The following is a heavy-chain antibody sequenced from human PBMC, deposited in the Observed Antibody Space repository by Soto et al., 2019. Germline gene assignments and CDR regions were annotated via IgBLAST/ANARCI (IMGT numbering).Heavy chain of an antibody. J-gene: IGHJ4*02. CDR1: GFTFSSYA. CDR2: ISYDGSNK. D-gene: IGHD2-21*02. V-gene: IGHV3-30-3*01. Sequence: QVQLVESGGGVVQPGRSLRLSCAASGFTFSSYAMHWVRQAPGKGLEWVAVISYDGSNKYYADPVKGRFTISRDNSKNTLYLQMNSLRAEDTAVYYCARGVIVVVTAIQYYFDYWGQGTLVTVSS. CDR3: ARGVIVVVTAIQYYFDY.